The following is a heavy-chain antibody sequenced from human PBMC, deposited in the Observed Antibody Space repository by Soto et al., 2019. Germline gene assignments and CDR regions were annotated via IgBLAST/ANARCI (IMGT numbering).Heavy chain of an antibody. V-gene: IGHV3-48*01. D-gene: IGHD3-16*01. CDR1: EFTFSNYT. Sequence: GGSLRLSCAASEFTFSNYTMSWVRQAPGKGLEWVSYISNNGSTIYYADSVKGRFTISRDNSKNSLYLQMNSLRAEDTAVYYCARDLAHWGYYYMDVWGKGTTVTVSS. J-gene: IGHJ6*03. CDR3: ARDLAHWGYYYMDV. CDR2: ISNNGSTI.